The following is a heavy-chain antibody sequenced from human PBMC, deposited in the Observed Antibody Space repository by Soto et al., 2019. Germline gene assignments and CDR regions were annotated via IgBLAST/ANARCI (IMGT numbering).Heavy chain of an antibody. J-gene: IGHJ5*02. V-gene: IGHV4-59*08. D-gene: IGHD6-19*01. CDR2: IYYSGST. Sequence: LSETLSLTCTVSGGSISSYYWSWIRQPPGKGLEWIGYIYYSGSTNYNPSLKSRVTISVDTSKNQFSLKLSSVTAADTAVYYCARRSVAGTTGSEYWFDPWGQGTLVTVSS. CDR1: GGSISSYY. CDR3: ARRSVAGTTGSEYWFDP.